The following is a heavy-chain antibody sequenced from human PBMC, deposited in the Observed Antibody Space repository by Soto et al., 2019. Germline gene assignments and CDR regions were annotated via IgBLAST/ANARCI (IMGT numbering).Heavy chain of an antibody. J-gene: IGHJ4*02. CDR2: ISGSGGAT. Sequence: GGSLRLSCEASGFTISSYAMNWVGQAPGKGLEWISGISGSGGATYFADSVKGGVVSSRDNAKNKLYVQENSLRAEDTALYYCAKATLRVVHPLVFDYWGQGSLVTVSS. D-gene: IGHD3-3*01. V-gene: IGHV3-23*01. CDR3: AKATLRVVHPLVFDY. CDR1: GFTISSYA.